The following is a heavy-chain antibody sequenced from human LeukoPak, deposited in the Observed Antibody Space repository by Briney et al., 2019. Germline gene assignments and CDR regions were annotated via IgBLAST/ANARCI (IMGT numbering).Heavy chain of an antibody. CDR3: AKGSPYCGGDCYTDY. D-gene: IGHD2-21*02. Sequence: PGGSLRLFCAASGFTFDDYAMHWVRQAPGKGLEWVSLISGDGGSTFHTDSLQGRFSISRDNSKNSLYLQMNSLRTEDTALYYCAKGSPYCGGDCYTDYWGQGTLVTVSS. CDR2: ISGDGGST. CDR1: GFTFDDYA. V-gene: IGHV3-43*02. J-gene: IGHJ4*02.